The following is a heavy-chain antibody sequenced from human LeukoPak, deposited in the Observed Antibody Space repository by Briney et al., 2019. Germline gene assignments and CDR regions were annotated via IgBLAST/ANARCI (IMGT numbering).Heavy chain of an antibody. Sequence: GRSLRLSCAASGFTFSSYAMHWVRQAPGKGLEWVAVISYDGSNKYYADSVKGRFTISRDNSKNTLYLQMNSLRAEDTAVYYCAREGRDTAIGEFDYWGQGTLVTVSS. J-gene: IGHJ4*02. CDR3: AREGRDTAIGEFDY. CDR2: ISYDGSNK. CDR1: GFTFSSYA. D-gene: IGHD5-18*01. V-gene: IGHV3-30-3*01.